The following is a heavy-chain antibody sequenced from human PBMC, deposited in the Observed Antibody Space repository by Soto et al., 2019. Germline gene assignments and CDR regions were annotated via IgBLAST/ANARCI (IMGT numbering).Heavy chain of an antibody. J-gene: IGHJ4*02. Sequence: GGSLRLFCAASGFALSTYWMHWVRQAPGKGPVWISRISNNGRSTSYADSVKGRVTISRDNAKNIVYLEMNSLGVGYTAVYYCASGTIDSRYYFDYWGQGSSVTVSS. D-gene: IGHD1-26*01. V-gene: IGHV3-74*03. CDR2: ISNNGRST. CDR1: GFALSTYW. CDR3: ASGTIDSRYYFDY.